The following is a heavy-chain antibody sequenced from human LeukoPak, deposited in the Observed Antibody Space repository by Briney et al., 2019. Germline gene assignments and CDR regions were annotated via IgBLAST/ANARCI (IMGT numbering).Heavy chain of an antibody. V-gene: IGHV3-7*01. CDR1: GFTFSSYW. CDR3: ARVGSSGSLDY. Sequence: GGSLRLSCAASGFTFSSYWMSWVRQAPGKGLEWVANIKQDGSEKYYVESVKGRFTISRDNAKNSLYLQMNSLRAEDTAVYYCARVGSSGSLDYWGQGTLVTVSS. CDR2: IKQDGSEK. D-gene: IGHD3-22*01. J-gene: IGHJ4*02.